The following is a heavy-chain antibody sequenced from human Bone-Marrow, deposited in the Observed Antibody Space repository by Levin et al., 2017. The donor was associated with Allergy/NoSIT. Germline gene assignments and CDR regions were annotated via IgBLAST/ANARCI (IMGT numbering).Heavy chain of an antibody. CDR2: INSDGSSR. D-gene: IGHD4-17*01. CDR1: GVTFRNYW. J-gene: IGHJ6*02. CDR3: ARASSEYGLYYYGMDV. V-gene: IGHV3-74*01. Sequence: LSGGSLRLSCTASGVTFRNYWMHWVRQTPGKGLEWLSRINSDGSSRDYADSVKGRFTISRDNAKDTLYLQMNSLRVDDSAVYYCARASSEYGLYYYGMDVWGQGTTVAVSS.